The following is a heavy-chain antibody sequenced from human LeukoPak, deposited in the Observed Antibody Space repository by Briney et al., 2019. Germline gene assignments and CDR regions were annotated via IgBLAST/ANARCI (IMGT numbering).Heavy chain of an antibody. CDR3: ARRPLYSRPFDY. D-gene: IGHD6-13*01. J-gene: IGHJ4*02. V-gene: IGHV4-34*01. CDR1: GGSFSGYY. Sequence: SETLSLTCAVYGGSFSGYYWSWIRQPPGKGLEWIGEINHSGSTNYNPSLKSRVPISVDTSKNQFSLKLSSVTAADTAVYYCARRPLYSRPFDYWGQGTLVTVSS. CDR2: INHSGST.